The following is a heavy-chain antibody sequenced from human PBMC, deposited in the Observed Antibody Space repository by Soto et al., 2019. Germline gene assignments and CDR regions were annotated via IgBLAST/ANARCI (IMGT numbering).Heavy chain of an antibody. CDR2: TYYRSKWYN. CDR1: GDSVSSNSAA. V-gene: IGHV6-1*01. J-gene: IGHJ5*02. CDR3: ARDLGVLMVYAIFDP. Sequence: PSQTLSLTCVISGDSVSSNSAAWNWIRQSPSRGLEWLERTYYRSKWYNDYAVSAKSRITINPDTSKNQFSLQLNSVTPEDTAVYYCARDLGVLMVYAIFDPWGQGTLVTVSS. D-gene: IGHD2-8*01.